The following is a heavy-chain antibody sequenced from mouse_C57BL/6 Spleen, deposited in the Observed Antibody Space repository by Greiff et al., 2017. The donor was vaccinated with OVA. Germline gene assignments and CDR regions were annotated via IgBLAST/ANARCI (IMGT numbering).Heavy chain of an antibody. CDR1: GFTFSSYG. J-gene: IGHJ4*01. V-gene: IGHV5-6*02. Sequence: EVKVVESGGDLVKPGGSLKLSCAASGFTFSSYGMSLVRQTPDTRLEWVATISSGGSYTYYPDSVMGRFPISRDNAKNTLYLQMSRLKSEDTAMYYCARRAGRSQGGYAMDYWGQGTSVTVSS. D-gene: IGHD1-1*01. CDR3: ARRAGRSQGGYAMDY. CDR2: ISSGGSYT.